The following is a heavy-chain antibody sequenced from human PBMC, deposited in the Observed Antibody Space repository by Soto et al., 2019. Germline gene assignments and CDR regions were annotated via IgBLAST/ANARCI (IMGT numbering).Heavy chain of an antibody. Sequence: QVQLVQSGAEVKKPGASVKVSCKASGYTFTSHDINWMRQTTGQGLEWMGWMNPNSGHTNSAQKXQXRXXMARDTSINTAYMELTTLRYEDTAIDYCASDMSTTWGQGTLVTVSS. V-gene: IGHV1-8*01. CDR2: MNPNSGHT. CDR1: GYTFTSHD. CDR3: ASDMSTT. D-gene: IGHD2-2*01. J-gene: IGHJ5*02.